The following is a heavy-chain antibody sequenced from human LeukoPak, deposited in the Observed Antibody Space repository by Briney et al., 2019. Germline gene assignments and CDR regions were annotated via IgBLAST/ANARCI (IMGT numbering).Heavy chain of an antibody. CDR2: IKQDGSEK. CDR3: AMKAVPRPRLYDAFDF. V-gene: IGHV3-7*03. J-gene: IGHJ3*01. CDR1: GFTFSSYW. Sequence: GGSLRLSCAASGFTFSSYWMSWVRQAPGRGLEWVANIKQDGSEKYYVDSVKGRFTISRDNSKNTLYLQMNSLRADDTAVYYCAMKAVPRPRLYDAFDFWGQGTVVTVSS. D-gene: IGHD2-2*02.